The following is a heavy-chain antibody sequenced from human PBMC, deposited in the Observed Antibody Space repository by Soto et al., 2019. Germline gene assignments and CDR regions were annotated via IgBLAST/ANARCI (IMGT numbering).Heavy chain of an antibody. Sequence: GGSLRLSCAASGFTFSSYGMHWVRQAPGKGLEWVAVISYDGSNKYYADSVKGRFTISRDNSKNTLYLQMNSLRAEDTAVYYCAKEEDATSFGVVIEDYYGMDVWGQGTTVTVSS. V-gene: IGHV3-30*18. CDR3: AKEEDATSFGVVIEDYYGMDV. D-gene: IGHD3-3*01. J-gene: IGHJ6*02. CDR2: ISYDGSNK. CDR1: GFTFSSYG.